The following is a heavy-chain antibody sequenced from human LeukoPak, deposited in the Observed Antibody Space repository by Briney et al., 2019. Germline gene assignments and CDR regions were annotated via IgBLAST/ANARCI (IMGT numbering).Heavy chain of an antibody. D-gene: IGHD3-3*01. V-gene: IGHV4-4*07. CDR3: ARDPDYDFWSGISYAFDV. CDR1: GGSISSYY. Sequence: PSETLSLTCTVSGGSISSYYWSWIWQPAGKGLEWIGRIYTNGSTNYNPSLKSRVTISLDTSKNQFSLKLSSVTAADTAVYYCARDPDYDFWSGISYAFDVWGQGTMVTVSS. J-gene: IGHJ3*01. CDR2: IYTNGST.